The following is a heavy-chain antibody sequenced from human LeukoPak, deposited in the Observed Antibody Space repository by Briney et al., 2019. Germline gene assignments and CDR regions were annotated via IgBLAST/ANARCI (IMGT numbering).Heavy chain of an antibody. CDR1: GVTLSSYG. V-gene: IGHV3-30*18. CDR2: ISYDGSNT. Sequence: PGGALRLSCAASGVTLSSYGMHWGRQAPGRGVERGAVISYDGSNTYYADSVKGRFTISRDNSENTLFLQMNSLRTEDTAVYYCAKKAPGADSSVVYWGQGTLVTVSS. J-gene: IGHJ4*02. D-gene: IGHD2-15*01. CDR3: AKKAPGADSSVVY.